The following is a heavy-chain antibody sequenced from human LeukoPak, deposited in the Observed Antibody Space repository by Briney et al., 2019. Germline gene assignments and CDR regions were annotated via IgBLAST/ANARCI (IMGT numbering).Heavy chain of an antibody. CDR3: ARDGYRTSGGYWLDP. Sequence: ASVKVSCKASGYSFATYAIHWVRQAPGQRLEWMGWINADNGGTKYSQNFQGRVTITRDTSASTAYMEVSSLKSEDTAVYYCARDGYRTSGGYWLDPWAQGTLVTVSS. V-gene: IGHV1-3*01. CDR1: GYSFATYA. J-gene: IGHJ5*02. CDR2: INADNGGT. D-gene: IGHD6-13*01.